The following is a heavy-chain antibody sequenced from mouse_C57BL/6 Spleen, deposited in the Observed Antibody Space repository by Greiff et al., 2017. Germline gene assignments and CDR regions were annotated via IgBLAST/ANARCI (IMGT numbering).Heavy chain of an antibody. CDR3: TDYDGYYYAMDY. CDR1: GFTFSNYW. CDR2: IRLKSDNYAT. V-gene: IGHV6-3*01. D-gene: IGHD1-1*01. Sequence: EVKLMESGGGLVQPGGSMKLSCVASGFTFSNYWMNWVRQSPEKGLEWVAQIRLKSDNYATHYAESVKGRFTISRDDSKSSVYLQMNNLRAEDTGIYYCTDYDGYYYAMDYWGQGTSVTVSS. J-gene: IGHJ4*01.